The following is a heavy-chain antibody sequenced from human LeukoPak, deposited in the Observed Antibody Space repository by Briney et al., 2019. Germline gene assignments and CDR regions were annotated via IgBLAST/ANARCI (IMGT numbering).Heavy chain of an antibody. CDR1: GGSISGYY. Sequence: PSETLSLTCTVSGGSISGYYWSWIRQPPGKGLEWIGYIYYSGSTNYNPSLKSRVTISVDTSKNQLSLKLSSVTAADTAVYYCASYEPYRLVAFDIWGQGTMVTVSS. V-gene: IGHV4-59*01. CDR3: ASYEPYRLVAFDI. J-gene: IGHJ3*02. CDR2: IYYSGST. D-gene: IGHD1-14*01.